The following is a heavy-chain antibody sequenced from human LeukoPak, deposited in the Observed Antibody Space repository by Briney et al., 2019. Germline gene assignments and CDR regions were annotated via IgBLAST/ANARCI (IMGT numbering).Heavy chain of an antibody. CDR2: INPNSGGT. CDR1: GYTFTGYY. Sequence: ASVKVSCKASGYTFTGYYMHWVRQAPGQGLEWMGWINPNSGGTNYAQKFQGRVTMTRDTSISTAYMELSRLRSDDTAVYYCAREYNVLRFLEWLPTFDYWGQGTLVTVSS. D-gene: IGHD3-3*01. J-gene: IGHJ4*02. V-gene: IGHV1-2*02. CDR3: AREYNVLRFLEWLPTFDY.